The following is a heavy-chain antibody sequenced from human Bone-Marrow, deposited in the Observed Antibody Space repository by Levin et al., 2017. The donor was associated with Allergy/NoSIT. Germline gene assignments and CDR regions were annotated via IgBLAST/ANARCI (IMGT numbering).Heavy chain of an antibody. CDR3: ARRVVAAHVTDAFDI. CDR1: GYTFTGYY. V-gene: IGHV1-2*02. CDR2: INPNSGGT. D-gene: IGHD2-15*01. J-gene: IGHJ3*02. Sequence: VASVKVSCKASGYTFTGYYMHWVRQAPGQGLEWMGWINPNSGGTNYAQKFQGRVTMTRDTSISTAYMELSRLRSDDTAVYYCARRVVAAHVTDAFDIWGQGTMVTVSS.